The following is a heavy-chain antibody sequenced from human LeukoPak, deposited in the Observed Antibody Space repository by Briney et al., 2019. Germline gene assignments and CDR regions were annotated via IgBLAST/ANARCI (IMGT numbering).Heavy chain of an antibody. J-gene: IGHJ5*02. CDR1: GYTFTSYY. Sequence: ASVKVSCKASGYTFTSYYMHWVRQAPGQGLEWMGIINPSGGSTSYAQKFQGRVTMTRDTSTSTVYMELSSLRSEDTAVYYCASTGYSSSWYRGNWFDPWGQGTLVTVSS. D-gene: IGHD6-13*01. V-gene: IGHV1-46*01. CDR2: INPSGGST. CDR3: ASTGYSSSWYRGNWFDP.